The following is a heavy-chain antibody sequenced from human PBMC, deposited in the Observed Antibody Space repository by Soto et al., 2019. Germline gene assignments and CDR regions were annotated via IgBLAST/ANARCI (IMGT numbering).Heavy chain of an antibody. CDR1: GLPFSDNW. CDR2: ISSDGSST. V-gene: IGHV3-74*01. Sequence: PGGSLRLSCAASGLPFSDNWMHWVRQAPGKGLVWVSRISSDGSSTTYADSVKGRFTVSRDNAQNTLYLQMSGLRAEDTAMCYCARDSYSSATHWGQGTLVTVSS. J-gene: IGHJ4*02. D-gene: IGHD6-19*01. CDR3: ARDSYSSATH.